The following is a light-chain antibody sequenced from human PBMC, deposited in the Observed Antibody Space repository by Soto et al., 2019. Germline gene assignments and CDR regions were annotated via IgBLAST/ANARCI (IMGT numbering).Light chain of an antibody. J-gene: IGLJ3*02. V-gene: IGLV1-40*01. CDR1: SSNIGAGYA. Sequence: QSVLTQPPSVSGAPGQRVTISCTGRSSNIGAGYAVHWYQQLPGTAPKLLIYDNSNRPSGVPDRFSGSKSGTSASLAITGLQAEDEADYYCQSYDSSLSAWVFGGGTKLTVL. CDR2: DNS. CDR3: QSYDSSLSAWV.